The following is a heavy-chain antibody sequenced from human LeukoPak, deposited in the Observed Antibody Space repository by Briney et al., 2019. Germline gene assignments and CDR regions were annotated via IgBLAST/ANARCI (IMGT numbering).Heavy chain of an antibody. V-gene: IGHV4-4*07. CDR3: ARLSYYDFWSPNWFDP. CDR1: GGSISSYY. D-gene: IGHD3-3*01. Sequence: PSETLSLTCTVSGGSISSYYWSWIRQPAGKGLEWIGRIYTSGSTNYNPSLKSRVTITVDTSKNQFSLKLSSVTAADTAVYYCARLSYYDFWSPNWFDPWGQGTLVTVSS. CDR2: IYTSGST. J-gene: IGHJ5*02.